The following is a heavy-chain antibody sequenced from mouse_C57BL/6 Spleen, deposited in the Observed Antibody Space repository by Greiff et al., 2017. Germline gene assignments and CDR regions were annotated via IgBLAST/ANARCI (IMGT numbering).Heavy chain of an antibody. D-gene: IGHD1-1*01. Sequence: QVQLKQPGAELVKPGASVKLSCKASGYTFTSYWMHWVKQRPGRGLEWIGRIDPNSGGTKYNEKFKSKATLTVDKPSSTAYMQLSSLTSEDSAVYDCAKHYGTSYYAMDYWGQGTSVTVS. CDR2: IDPNSGGT. CDR1: GYTFTSYW. J-gene: IGHJ4*01. V-gene: IGHV1-72*01. CDR3: AKHYGTSYYAMDY.